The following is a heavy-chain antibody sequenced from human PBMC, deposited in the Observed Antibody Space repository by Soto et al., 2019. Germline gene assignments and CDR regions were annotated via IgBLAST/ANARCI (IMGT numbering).Heavy chain of an antibody. Sequence: SQTLSLTYSVSGGSSGGHYWSWIRQPPGKGLEWIGYIHDSGITDYNPSLKSRATISIDTFRNQISLNLHSVTAADTAVYYCGREYAFSSDYWGQGTVVTVSS. J-gene: IGHJ4*02. CDR1: GGSSGGHY. D-gene: IGHD2-2*01. CDR3: GREYAFSSDY. V-gene: IGHV4-59*11. CDR2: IHDSGIT.